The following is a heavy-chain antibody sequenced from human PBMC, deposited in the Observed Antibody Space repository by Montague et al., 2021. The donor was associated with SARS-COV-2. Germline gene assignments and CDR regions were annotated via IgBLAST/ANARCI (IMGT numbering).Heavy chain of an antibody. Sequence: SETLSLTCTVSGGSISSYYWSWIRQPPGKGLEWIGYIYYSRSTNYNPSLKSRVTISVDTSKNQFSLKVRSVTAADTAVYYCARRRDSWSDAFDFWGQGTLVTVSS. CDR1: GGSISSYY. CDR3: ARRRDSWSDAFDF. V-gene: IGHV4-59*08. D-gene: IGHD3-22*01. CDR2: IYYSRST. J-gene: IGHJ3*01.